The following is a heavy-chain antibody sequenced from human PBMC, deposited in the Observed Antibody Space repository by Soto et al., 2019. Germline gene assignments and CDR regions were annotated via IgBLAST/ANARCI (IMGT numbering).Heavy chain of an antibody. CDR2: IFYSGST. CDR3: ARVPHTSGWYQDY. J-gene: IGHJ4*02. V-gene: IGHV4-30-4*01. CDR1: DDPTGSADYY. Sequence: SETLTITCTFCDDPTGSADYYWSWIRQPPGKGLEWIAYIFYSGSTYYNSSLKSRVTISVDTSKNQFSLKLSSVTAADTAVYYCARVPHTSGWYQDYWGQGTLVTVSS. D-gene: IGHD6-19*01.